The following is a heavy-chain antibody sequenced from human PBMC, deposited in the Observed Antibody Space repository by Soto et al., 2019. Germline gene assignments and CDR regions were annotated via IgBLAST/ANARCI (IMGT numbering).Heavy chain of an antibody. V-gene: IGHV3-21*04. CDR2: ISSSSSYI. CDR1: GFTFMSYT. Sequence: GGSLRLSCAASGFTFMSYTMNWVRQAPGTGLEWVASISSSSSYIAYAASVKGRFTTSRDESTNSVYLQMNSLKTEDTAVYYFVRATYFSDSSGYTRCFDYWGQGTLVTVSS. J-gene: IGHJ4*02. CDR3: VRATYFSDSSGYTRCFDY. D-gene: IGHD3-22*01.